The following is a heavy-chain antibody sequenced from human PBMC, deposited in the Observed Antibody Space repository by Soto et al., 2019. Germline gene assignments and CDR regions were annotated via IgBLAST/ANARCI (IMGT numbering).Heavy chain of an antibody. CDR3: ARTDIVATSVDY. V-gene: IGHV4-59*01. D-gene: IGHD5-12*01. J-gene: IGHJ4*02. CDR1: GGSISSYY. CDR2: IYHSGST. Sequence: SETLSLTCTVSGGSISSYYWSWIRQPPGKGLEWIGYIYHSGSTNYNPSLKSRVTISVDTSKNQFSLKLSSVTAADTAVYYCARTDIVATSVDYWGQGTLITVSS.